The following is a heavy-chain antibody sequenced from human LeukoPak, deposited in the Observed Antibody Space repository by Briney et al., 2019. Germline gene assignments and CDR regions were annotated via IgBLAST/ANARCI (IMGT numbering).Heavy chain of an antibody. CDR1: GGSISSYY. D-gene: IGHD3-9*01. Sequence: SETLSLTCTVSGGSISSYYWSWIRQPPGKGLEWIGYIYYSGSTNYNPSLKSRVTISVDTSKNQFSLKLSSVTAADTAVYYCAGSLTGYYMEDGTLYYYYGMDVWGQGTTVTVSS. CDR3: AGSLTGYYMEDGTLYYYYGMDV. V-gene: IGHV4-59*01. CDR2: IYYSGST. J-gene: IGHJ6*02.